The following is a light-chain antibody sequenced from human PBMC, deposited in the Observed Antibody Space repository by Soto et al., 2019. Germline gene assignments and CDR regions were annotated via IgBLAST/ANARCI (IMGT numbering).Light chain of an antibody. CDR2: DAS. V-gene: IGKV1-5*01. Sequence: DIQMTQSPSTLSASVGDRVTITCRASQSISSWLAWYQQKPGKAPKLLIYDASSLESGVPSRYSGSGSGTEFTLTISSLQPDDFATYYCQQYNSYSGTFGQGTKV. CDR3: QQYNSYSGT. CDR1: QSISSW. J-gene: IGKJ1*01.